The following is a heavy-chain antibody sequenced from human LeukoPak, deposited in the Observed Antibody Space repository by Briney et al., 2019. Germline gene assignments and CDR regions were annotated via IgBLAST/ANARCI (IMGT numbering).Heavy chain of an antibody. CDR2: IIPIFGTA. J-gene: IGHJ6*02. CDR3: ASHPYLQYSYGYFGRYGMDV. V-gene: IGHV1-69*13. Sequence: SVKVSCTASGGTFSSYAISWVRQAPGQGLEWMGGIIPIFGTANYAQKFQGRVTITADESTSTAYMELSSLRSEDTAVYYCASHPYLQYSYGYFGRYGMDVWGQGTTVTVSS. CDR1: GGTFSSYA. D-gene: IGHD5-18*01.